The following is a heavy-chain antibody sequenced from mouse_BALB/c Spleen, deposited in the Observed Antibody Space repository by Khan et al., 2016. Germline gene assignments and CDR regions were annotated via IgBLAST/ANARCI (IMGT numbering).Heavy chain of an antibody. CDR1: GFSITGFA. CDR2: IWGDGST. CDR3: ASYYDYDGGFAY. Sequence: VQLQESGPGLVAPSQSLSITCTVSGFSITGFAVNWVRQPPGKGLEWLGVIWGDGSTAYDSALKSRLRISKDDSTSPVFLKMNSLQTDDTARYYCASYYDYDGGFAYWGQGTMVTVSA. D-gene: IGHD2-4*01. J-gene: IGHJ3*01. V-gene: IGHV2-6-7*01.